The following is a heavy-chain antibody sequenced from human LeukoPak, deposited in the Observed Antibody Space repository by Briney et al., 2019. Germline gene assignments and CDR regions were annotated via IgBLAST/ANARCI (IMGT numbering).Heavy chain of an antibody. J-gene: IGHJ4*02. D-gene: IGHD6-13*01. V-gene: IGHV1-69*05. CDR1: GGTFSSYA. CDR3: ARDRGGGLAAAASYFDY. Sequence: SVTVSCKASGGTFSSYAISWVRQAPGQGLEWMGGIIPIFGTANYAQKFQGRVTITTDESTSTAYMELSSLRSEDTAVYYCARDRGGGLAAAASYFDYWGQGTLVTVSS. CDR2: IIPIFGTA.